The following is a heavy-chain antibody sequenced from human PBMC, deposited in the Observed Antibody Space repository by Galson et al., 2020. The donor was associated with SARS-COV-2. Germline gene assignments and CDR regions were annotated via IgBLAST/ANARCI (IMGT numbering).Heavy chain of an antibody. CDR2: ISGSGGST. J-gene: IGHJ3*02. CDR3: AAPRSDMVRGAGDAFDI. V-gene: IGHV3-23*01. CDR1: GFTFSSYA. Sequence: GGSLRLSCADSGFTFSSYAMSWVRQAPGKGLEWVSAISGSGGSTYYADSVKGRFTISRDKSKHTLYLQMNSLRAEDTAVYYCAAPRSDMVRGAGDAFDIWGQGTMVTVSS. D-gene: IGHD3-10*01.